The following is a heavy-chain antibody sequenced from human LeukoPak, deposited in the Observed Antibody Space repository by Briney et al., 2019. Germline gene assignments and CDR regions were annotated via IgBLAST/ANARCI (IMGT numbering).Heavy chain of an antibody. V-gene: IGHV3-23*01. Sequence: PGGSLRLSCEASGFTFTTYAMGWVRQAPGKGLEWVSASSGSDRRTYYAVSVKGRFTISRDTFKNMLYLQMNSLRAEDTAVYYCARNYYYDSSGGAFDIWGQGTMVTVSS. J-gene: IGHJ3*02. CDR3: ARNYYYDSSGGAFDI. CDR1: GFTFTTYA. CDR2: SSGSDRRT. D-gene: IGHD3-22*01.